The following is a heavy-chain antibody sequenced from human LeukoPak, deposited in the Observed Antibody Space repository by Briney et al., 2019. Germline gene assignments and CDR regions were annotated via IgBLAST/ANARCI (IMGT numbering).Heavy chain of an antibody. V-gene: IGHV3-7*01. J-gene: IGHJ5*02. Sequence: QPGGSLSLSCAASGFTFSSYWMSWVRQAPGKGREWVANIKQDGSEKNYVDSVKGRFTISRDNAKNSLYLQMNSLRAEDTAVYYCAREAGDSSGWYNWFDPWGQGTLVTVSS. CDR1: GFTFSSYW. D-gene: IGHD6-19*01. CDR2: IKQDGSEK. CDR3: AREAGDSSGWYNWFDP.